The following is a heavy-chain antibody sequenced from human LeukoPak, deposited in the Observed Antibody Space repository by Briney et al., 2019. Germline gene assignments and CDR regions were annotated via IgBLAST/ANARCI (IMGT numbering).Heavy chain of an antibody. Sequence: ASVKVSCKASGYTFTSYGISWVRQAPGQGLEWMGWISAHNGNTNYAQTLQGRVTMTTDTSTSTAYMELRSLRSDDTAVYYCARNYGDYEEFDYWGQGTLVTVSS. V-gene: IGHV1-18*01. CDR2: ISAHNGNT. CDR1: GYTFTSYG. D-gene: IGHD4-17*01. J-gene: IGHJ4*02. CDR3: ARNYGDYEEFDY.